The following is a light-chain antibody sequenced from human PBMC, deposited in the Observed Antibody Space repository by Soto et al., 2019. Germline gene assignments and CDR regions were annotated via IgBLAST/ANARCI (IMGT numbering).Light chain of an antibody. V-gene: IGKV1-39*01. CDR1: QSISNH. J-gene: IGKJ1*01. CDR3: QQSYSSPPT. Sequence: DIQMTHSPSSLSASVEDTVIITCRASQSISNHLNGYQQKPAKPPNPLTFAASSLPSGVPSRFSGSRSGPDFTLTISSLQPEDFATYYCQQSYSSPPTFGQGTKLDIK. CDR2: AAS.